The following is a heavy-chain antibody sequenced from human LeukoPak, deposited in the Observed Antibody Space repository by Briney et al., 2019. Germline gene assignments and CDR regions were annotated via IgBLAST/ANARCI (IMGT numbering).Heavy chain of an antibody. CDR3: AKNEDPNCSSTSCHPNYYYYMDV. D-gene: IGHD2-2*01. J-gene: IGHJ6*03. Sequence: HPGGSLRLSCAASGFTFSSYAMSWVRQAPGKGLEWVSAISGSGGSTYYADSVKGRFTISRDNSKNTLYLQMNSLRAEDTAVYYCAKNEDPNCSSTSCHPNYYYYMDVWGKGTTVTASS. V-gene: IGHV3-23*01. CDR1: GFTFSSYA. CDR2: ISGSGGST.